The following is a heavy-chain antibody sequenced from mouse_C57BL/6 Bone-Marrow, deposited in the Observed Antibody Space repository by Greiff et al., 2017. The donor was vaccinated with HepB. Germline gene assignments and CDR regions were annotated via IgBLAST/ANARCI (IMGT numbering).Heavy chain of an antibody. CDR3: AREGYYSNYENYAMDY. CDR2: IYPRSGNT. J-gene: IGHJ4*01. CDR1: GYTFTSYG. V-gene: IGHV1-81*01. D-gene: IGHD2-5*01. Sequence: QVQLKESGAELARPGASVKLSCKASGYTFTSYGISWVKQRTGQGLEWIGEIYPRSGNTYYNEKFKGKATLTADKSSSTAYMELRSLTSEDSAVYFCAREGYYSNYENYAMDYWGQGTSVTVSS.